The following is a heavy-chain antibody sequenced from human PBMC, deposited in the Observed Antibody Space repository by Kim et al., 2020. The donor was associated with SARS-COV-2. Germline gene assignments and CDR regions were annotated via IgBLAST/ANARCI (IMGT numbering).Heavy chain of an antibody. J-gene: IGHJ3*02. CDR1: GFTFSSYA. Sequence: GGSLRLSCAASGFTFSSYAMSWVCKAPGKGLEWVSAISGSGGSTYYADSVKGRFTISRDNSKNTLYLQMNSLRAEDTAVYYCEKIGSGFGVVTKDAFDIWGEETMVTVSS. CDR3: EKIGSGFGVVTKDAFDI. V-gene: IGHV3-23*01. D-gene: IGHD3-3*01. CDR2: ISGSGGST.